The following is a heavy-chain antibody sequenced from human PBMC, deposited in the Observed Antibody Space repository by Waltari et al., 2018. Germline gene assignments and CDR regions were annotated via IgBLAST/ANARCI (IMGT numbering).Heavy chain of an antibody. CDR1: GGTFRTSA. CDR3: ARSGDGYTPSTYYYNGMDV. Sequence: QVPLVHSGAEVKKPGSSVKVSCKASGGTFRTSAINGVRQAPGQGLEWMGRIIPTLGVPIYAQRFQGRVTITADKSTSTAYMELSSLRPEDTAVYYCARSGDGYTPSTYYYNGMDVWGQGTTVTVSS. D-gene: IGHD5-12*01. CDR2: IIPTLGVP. V-gene: IGHV1-69*04. J-gene: IGHJ6*02.